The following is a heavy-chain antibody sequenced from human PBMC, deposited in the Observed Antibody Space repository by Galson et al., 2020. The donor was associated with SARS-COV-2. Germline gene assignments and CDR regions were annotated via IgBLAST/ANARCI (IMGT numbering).Heavy chain of an antibody. Sequence: GGSLRLSCAASGFTFSNAWMSWVRQAPGKGLEWVGRIKSKTDGGTPDYAAPVKGRFTISRDDSKNTLYLQMNSLKTEDTAVYYCTIVQSSGYYYPWGQGTLVTVSS. CDR1: GFTFSNAW. CDR2: IKSKTDGGTP. J-gene: IGHJ5*02. D-gene: IGHD3-22*01. CDR3: TIVQSSGYYYP. V-gene: IGHV3-15*01.